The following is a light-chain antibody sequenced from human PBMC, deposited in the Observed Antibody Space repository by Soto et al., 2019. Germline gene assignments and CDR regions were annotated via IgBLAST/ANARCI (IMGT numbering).Light chain of an antibody. CDR2: EVS. CDR3: SAYTTNAALVV. Sequence: QSALTQPASVSGSPGQSITLSCSGTSSDIGAYDFVSWYQHHPGKAPKLMIFEVSNRPSGVSNRFSGSKSGNMASLTISGLQAEDEAHYYCSAYTTNAALVVFGGGTKVTVL. V-gene: IGLV2-14*01. J-gene: IGLJ2*01. CDR1: SSDIGAYDF.